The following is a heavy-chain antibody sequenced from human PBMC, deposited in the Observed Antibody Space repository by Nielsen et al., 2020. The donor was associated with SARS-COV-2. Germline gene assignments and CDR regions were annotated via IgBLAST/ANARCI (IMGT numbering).Heavy chain of an antibody. CDR3: APSILSPWGY. D-gene: IGHD3-16*01. CDR1: GGSFSGYY. CDR2: INHSGST. Sequence: SETLSLTCAVYGGSFSGYYWSWIRQPPGKGLEWIGEINHSGSTNYNPSLKSRVTISVDTSKNQFSLKLSSVTAADTAVYYCAPSILSPWGYWGQGTLVPSPQ. J-gene: IGHJ4*02. V-gene: IGHV4-34*01.